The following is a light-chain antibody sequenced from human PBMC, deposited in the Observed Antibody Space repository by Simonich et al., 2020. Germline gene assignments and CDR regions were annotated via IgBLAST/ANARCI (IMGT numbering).Light chain of an antibody. CDR1: QSVLYSSNNKNY. V-gene: IGKV4-1*01. J-gene: IGKJ1*01. CDR3: QQYYSTPWT. CDR2: CAA. Sequence: DIVMTQSPDSLAVSLGERATINCKSSQSVLYSSNNKNYLAWYQQKPGHPPKLLIYCAATRESGVPDRFSGSGSGTDFTLPISSLQAEDVAVYYCQQYYSTPWTFGQGTKVEIK.